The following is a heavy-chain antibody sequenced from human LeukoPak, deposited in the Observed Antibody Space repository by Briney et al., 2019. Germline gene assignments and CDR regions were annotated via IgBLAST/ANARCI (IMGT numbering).Heavy chain of an antibody. Sequence: ASVKVSCKASGYTLNNYFISWVRQAPGQGLEWVGWISPHSHTTHYADKVQGRITMTTDTSTSTVYMELRSLRSDDTAVYFCARGQSMYYWGQGTPVTVSS. V-gene: IGHV1-18*01. D-gene: IGHD2-8*01. J-gene: IGHJ4*02. CDR2: ISPHSHTT. CDR3: ARGQSMYY. CDR1: GYTLNNYF.